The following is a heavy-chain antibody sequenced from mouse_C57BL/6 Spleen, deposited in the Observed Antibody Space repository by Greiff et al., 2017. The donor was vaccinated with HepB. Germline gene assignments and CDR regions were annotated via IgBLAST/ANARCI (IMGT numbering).Heavy chain of an antibody. V-gene: IGHV1-26*01. CDR1: GYTFTDYY. J-gene: IGHJ1*03. D-gene: IGHD4-1*01. CDR3: ARGWDGRYFDV. CDR2: INPNNGGT. Sequence: EVQLQQSGPELVKPGASVKISCKASGYTFTDYYMNWVKQSHGKSLEWIGDINPNNGGTSYNQKFKGKATLTVDKYSSTAYMELRSLTSEDAAVYYCARGWDGRYFDVWGTGTTVTVSS.